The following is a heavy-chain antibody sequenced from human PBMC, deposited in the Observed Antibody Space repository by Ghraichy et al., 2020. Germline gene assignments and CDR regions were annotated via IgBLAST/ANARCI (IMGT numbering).Heavy chain of an antibody. CDR2: ISGSGGST. V-gene: IGHV3-23*01. J-gene: IGHJ4*02. Sequence: GGSLRLSCAASGFTFSSYSMSWVRQAQGKGLEWVSAISGSGGSTYYADSVKGRFTISRDNSKNTLFLQMNSLRAEDTAVYYCAKDQSYYYDSSSYPYYFDYWGQGTLVTVSS. D-gene: IGHD3-22*01. CDR1: GFTFSSYS. CDR3: AKDQSYYYDSSSYPYYFDY.